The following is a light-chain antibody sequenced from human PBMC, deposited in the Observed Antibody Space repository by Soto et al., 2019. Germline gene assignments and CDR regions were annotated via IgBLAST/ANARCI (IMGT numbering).Light chain of an antibody. Sequence: ETVLTQSPATLSLSPGERATLSCRASESVSNSLAWYQHKPGQAPRLLIYNASNRATGIPARFSGSGSGTDFTLTISSLEPDDFAVYFCQHRAGWPPALTFGGGNKVEIK. CDR3: QHRAGWPPALT. CDR2: NAS. J-gene: IGKJ4*01. CDR1: ESVSNS. V-gene: IGKV3-11*01.